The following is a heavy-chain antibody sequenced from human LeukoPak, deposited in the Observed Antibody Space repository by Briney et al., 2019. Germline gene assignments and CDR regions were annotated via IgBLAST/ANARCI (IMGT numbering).Heavy chain of an antibody. D-gene: IGHD6-13*01. J-gene: IGHJ4*02. Sequence: GGSLRLSCAASGFTFSSYAMHWVRQAPGKGLEWVAVISYDGSNKYYADSVKSRFTISRDNAKNSLYLQMSSLRAEDTAVYYCVRDSYSSSWSGLFDYWGQGTLVTVSS. CDR3: VRDSYSSSWSGLFDY. CDR1: GFTFSSYA. V-gene: IGHV3-30-3*01. CDR2: ISYDGSNK.